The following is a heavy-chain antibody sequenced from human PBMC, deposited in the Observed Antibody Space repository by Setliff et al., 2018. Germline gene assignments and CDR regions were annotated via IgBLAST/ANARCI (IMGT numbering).Heavy chain of an antibody. V-gene: IGHV4-59*08. CDR1: GDSIFDNY. J-gene: IGHJ4*02. Sequence: SETLSLTCSVSGDSIFDNYWSWIRQSPGRGLEWIAYISYTGSNNYNPSLKSLVTISLDTSKNHFSLNLRSVTAADTAVYYCARLSPYNTGPPFDYWGQGTLVTVSS. D-gene: IGHD2-8*02. CDR3: ARLSPYNTGPPFDY. CDR2: ISYTGSN.